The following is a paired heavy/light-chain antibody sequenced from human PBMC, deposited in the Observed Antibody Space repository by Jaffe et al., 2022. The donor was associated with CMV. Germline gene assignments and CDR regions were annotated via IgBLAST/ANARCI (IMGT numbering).Light chain of an antibody. J-gene: IGKJ2*01. CDR3: QQYYNTPYT. Sequence: DIVMTQSPDSLAVSLGERATINCKSSQSVLYTSNNKNYLAWYQQKPGQPPKLLIYWASTRESGVPDRFSGSGSGTDFTLTISSLQAEDVAVYYCQQYYNTPYTFGQGTKLEIK. CDR1: QSVLYTSNNKNY. CDR2: WAS. V-gene: IGKV4-1*01.
Heavy chain of an antibody. J-gene: IGHJ4*02. CDR3: AKDSSGGYSDYGGFHFDY. D-gene: IGHD5-12*01. V-gene: IGHV3-23*01. CDR2: ISGSGGST. CDR1: GFTFSSYA. Sequence: EVQLLESGGGLVQPGGSLRLSCAASGFTFSSYAMSWVRQAPGKGLEWVSTISGSGGSTYYADSVKGRFTISRDNSQSTVYLQMNSLRAEDTAVYYCAKDSSGGYSDYGGFHFDYWGQGTLVTVSS.